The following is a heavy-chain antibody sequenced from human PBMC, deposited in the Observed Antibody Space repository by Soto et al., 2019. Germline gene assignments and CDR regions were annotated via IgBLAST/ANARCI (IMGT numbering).Heavy chain of an antibody. CDR2: IIPIRGKA. D-gene: IGHD7-27*01. Sequence: QVQLVHSGAEVKKPGSSVKVSCTASGGTFSSYTISWVRQAPGQGLEWMGRIIPIRGKANYAQKFQGRVTITADKSTSTAYLELSSLRSEDTAVYYCATEKDNWGSVGPFDYWGQGTLVTVSS. CDR3: ATEKDNWGSVGPFDY. J-gene: IGHJ4*02. CDR1: GGTFSSYT. V-gene: IGHV1-69*02.